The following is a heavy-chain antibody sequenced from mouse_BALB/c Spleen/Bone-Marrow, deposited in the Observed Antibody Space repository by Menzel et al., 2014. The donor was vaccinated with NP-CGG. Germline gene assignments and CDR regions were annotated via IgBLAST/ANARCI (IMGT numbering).Heavy chain of an antibody. V-gene: IGHV1S81*02. D-gene: IGHD2-1*01. CDR3: TRSNGNWFAY. J-gene: IGHJ3*01. Sequence: LVESGAELVKPGASVKLSCKASGYTFXSYYMYWVKQRPGQGLEWIGEINPSNGGTNFNEKFKNKATLTVDKSSNTAYMQLSSLILEDSAVYYCTRSNGNWFAYWGQGTLVTVSA. CDR1: GYTFXSYY. CDR2: INPSNGGT.